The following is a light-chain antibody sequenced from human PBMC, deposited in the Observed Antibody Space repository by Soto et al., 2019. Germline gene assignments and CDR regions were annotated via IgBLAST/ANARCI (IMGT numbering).Light chain of an antibody. J-gene: IGKJ1*01. Sequence: DIQLTQSPSTLSASVGDEVTITCRASQTINTWLAWYQQRPGQAPKLLIYDASSLQSGVPSRFSGRVSGTHFILTISSLQPDDFATYYCQQYNTYSGPLGQGT. CDR1: QTINTW. CDR3: QQYNTYSGP. V-gene: IGKV1-5*01. CDR2: DAS.